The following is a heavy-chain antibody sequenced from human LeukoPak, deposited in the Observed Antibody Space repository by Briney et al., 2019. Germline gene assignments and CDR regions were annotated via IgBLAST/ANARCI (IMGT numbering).Heavy chain of an antibody. CDR1: GFPFRSYW. CDR2: INEDGGEK. V-gene: IGHV3-7*01. D-gene: IGHD4-17*01. J-gene: IGHJ4*02. CDR3: ARTSGDPFDF. Sequence: GGSLRLSCAASGFPFRSYWMSWVRQAPGKGLEWVANINEDGGEKYYADSVKGRFTISKDNARNSLYVQMNNLRAEDTAVHYCARTSGDPFDFWGQGTLVAVSS.